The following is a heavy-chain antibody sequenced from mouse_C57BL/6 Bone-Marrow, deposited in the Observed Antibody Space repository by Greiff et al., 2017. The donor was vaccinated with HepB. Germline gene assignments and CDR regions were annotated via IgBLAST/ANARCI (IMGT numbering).Heavy chain of an antibody. Sequence: QVHVKQSGAELVRPGTSVKMSCKASGYTFTNYWIGWAKQRPGHGLEWIGDIYPGGGYTNYNEKFKGKATLTADKSSSTAYMQFSSLTSEDSAIYYCARGGYYVGFAYWGQGTLVTVSA. V-gene: IGHV1-63*01. J-gene: IGHJ3*01. CDR1: GYTFTNYW. CDR2: IYPGGGYT. D-gene: IGHD2-3*01. CDR3: ARGGYYVGFAY.